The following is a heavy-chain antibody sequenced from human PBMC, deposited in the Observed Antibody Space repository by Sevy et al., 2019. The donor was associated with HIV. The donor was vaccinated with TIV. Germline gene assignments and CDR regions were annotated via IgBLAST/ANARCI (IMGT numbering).Heavy chain of an antibody. CDR1: GFTFRTYG. CDR3: ARGGYCTNGVCYGSIDY. D-gene: IGHD2-8*01. J-gene: IGHJ4*02. V-gene: IGHV3-33*01. Sequence: GGSLRLSCAASGFTFRTYGIHWVRQAPGKGLEWVAVIWDDGNSKYYADSVKGRFTISRDNFKNTLYLQMNSLRAEDTAVYYCARGGYCTNGVCYGSIDYWGQGTLVTVSS. CDR2: IWDDGNSK.